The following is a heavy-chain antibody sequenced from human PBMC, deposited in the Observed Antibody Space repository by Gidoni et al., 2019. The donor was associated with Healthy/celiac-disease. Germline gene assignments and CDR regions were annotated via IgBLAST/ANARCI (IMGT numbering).Heavy chain of an antibody. V-gene: IGHV1-18*04. Sequence: QVQLVQSGAEVKKPGASVKVSCKASGYTFTSYGISWVRQAPGQGLEWMGWISAYNGNTNYAQKLQGRVTMTTDTSTSTAYMELRSLRSDDTAVYYCARDSPPAGPLGYCSGGSCYPFDYWGQGTLGHRLL. J-gene: IGHJ4*02. CDR2: ISAYNGNT. D-gene: IGHD2-15*01. CDR3: ARDSPPAGPLGYCSGGSCYPFDY. CDR1: GYTFTSYG.